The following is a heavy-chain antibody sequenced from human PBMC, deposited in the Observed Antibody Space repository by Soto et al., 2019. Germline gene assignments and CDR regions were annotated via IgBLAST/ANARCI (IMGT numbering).Heavy chain of an antibody. J-gene: IGHJ3*01. CDR1: GGSINISNW. D-gene: IGHD3-22*01. CDR2: IYQSGST. CDR3: ARRFFYENQGVFDV. Sequence: SETLSLTCGVSGGSINISNWWSCVRQSPGKGLEWMGEIYQSGSTKYNPSFRSRFTVSIDKSKSQFSLKLTSVTAADSAVYYCARRFFYENQGVFDVWDQGTKVTVSS. V-gene: IGHV4-4*02.